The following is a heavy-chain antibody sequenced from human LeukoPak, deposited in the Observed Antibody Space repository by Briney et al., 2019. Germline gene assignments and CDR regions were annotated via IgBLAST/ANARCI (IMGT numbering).Heavy chain of an antibody. Sequence: SVKVSCKASGGTFSSYAISWVRQAPGQGLEWMGRIIPILGIANYAQKFQGRVTITADKSTSTAYMELSSLRSEDTAVYYCAGARGVTPFDYWGQGTLVTVSS. CDR2: IIPILGIA. CDR3: AGARGVTPFDY. D-gene: IGHD3-10*01. CDR1: GGTFSSYA. J-gene: IGHJ4*02. V-gene: IGHV1-69*04.